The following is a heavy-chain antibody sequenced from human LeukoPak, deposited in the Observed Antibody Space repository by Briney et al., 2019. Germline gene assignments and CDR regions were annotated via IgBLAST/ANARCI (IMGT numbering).Heavy chain of an antibody. CDR1: GFTFSSFA. J-gene: IGHJ3*01. CDR2: INSDGSEG. V-gene: IGHV3-7*03. CDR3: ARSSYSSSSSV. Sequence: GGSLRLSCAASGFTFSSFAMNWVRQAPGKGLEWVASINSDGSEGYYADVVKGRFTISRDNAKNSLYLQINSLRAEDTAVYYCARSSYSSSSSVWGQGTMVTVSS. D-gene: IGHD6-6*01.